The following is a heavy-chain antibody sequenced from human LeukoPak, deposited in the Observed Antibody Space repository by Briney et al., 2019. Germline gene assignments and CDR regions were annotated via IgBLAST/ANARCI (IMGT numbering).Heavy chain of an antibody. CDR3: ARETYPGTGSTSLRKDYYYYGMDV. J-gene: IGHJ6*02. D-gene: IGHD2-2*01. CDR2: INPNSGGT. CDR1: GYTFTGYY. Sequence: ASAKVSCKASGYTFTGYYMHWVRQAPGQGLEWMGWINPNSGGTNYAQKFQGWVTMTRDTSISTAYMELSRLRSDDTAVYYCARETYPGTGSTSLRKDYYYYGMDVWGQGTTVTVSS. V-gene: IGHV1-2*04.